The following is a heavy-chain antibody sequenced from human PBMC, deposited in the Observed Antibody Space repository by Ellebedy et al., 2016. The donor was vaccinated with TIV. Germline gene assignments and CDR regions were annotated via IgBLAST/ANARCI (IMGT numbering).Heavy chain of an antibody. CDR1: GYTFTSYE. D-gene: IGHD5-12*01. CDR3: VRGLSDHDWEDLDY. Sequence: ASVKVSCXASGYTFTSYEINWVRRAAGQGLEWMGWMNPNSGTTGYAQKFQVRVTMTRNTSISTAYMELSSLTFEDTAVYYCVRGLSDHDWEDLDYWGQGTLVTVSS. V-gene: IGHV1-8*01. J-gene: IGHJ4*02. CDR2: MNPNSGTT.